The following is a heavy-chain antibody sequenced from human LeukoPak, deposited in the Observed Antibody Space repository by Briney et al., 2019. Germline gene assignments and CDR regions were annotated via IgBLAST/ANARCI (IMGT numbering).Heavy chain of an antibody. CDR2: VYHGGST. J-gene: IGHJ6*02. CDR1: GGSFSSYY. CDR3: ARLEYGSGSYYYGMDV. Sequence: SETLSLTCTVSGGSFSSYYWSWIRQPPGKGLEWIGYVYHGGSTKDNPSLKSRVTISVDTSKNQFSLKLTSVTAADTAVYYCARLEYGSGSYYYGMDVWGQGTTVTVSS. V-gene: IGHV4-59*01. D-gene: IGHD3-10*01.